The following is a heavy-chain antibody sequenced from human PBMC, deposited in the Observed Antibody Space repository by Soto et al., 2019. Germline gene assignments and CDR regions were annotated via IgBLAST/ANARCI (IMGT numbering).Heavy chain of an antibody. CDR1: GYTFTINA. CDR3: ARGFDGSADY. V-gene: IGHV1-3*01. D-gene: IGHD3-10*01. J-gene: IGHJ4*02. CDR2: INGGDANT. Sequence: ASVKFSCKASGYTFTINAIHWMRQAPGQRLEWMGWINGGDANTQYSQNFQGRVTLSRDTSATTAYMQLRSLRSEDTAVYYCARGFDGSADYWGQGTLVTVSS.